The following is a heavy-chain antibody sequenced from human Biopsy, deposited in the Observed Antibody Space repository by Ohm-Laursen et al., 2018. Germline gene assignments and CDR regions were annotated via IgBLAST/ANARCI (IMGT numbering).Heavy chain of an antibody. CDR2: ISWNSDTI. J-gene: IGHJ5*01. CDR1: GFTFDDYA. V-gene: IGHV3-9*01. Sequence: SLRLSCTAFGFTFDDYAMHWVRQAPAKGLEWVSGISWNSDTIGYADSVKGRFTISRDNAENSLYLQMNSLRADDSAVYFCAREQPALSGGGSWFDSWGQGTLVIVSS. D-gene: IGHD6-19*01. CDR3: AREQPALSGGGSWFDS.